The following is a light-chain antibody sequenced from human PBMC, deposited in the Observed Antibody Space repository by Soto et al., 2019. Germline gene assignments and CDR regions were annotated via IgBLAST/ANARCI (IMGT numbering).Light chain of an antibody. J-gene: IGLJ1*01. CDR3: QSYDNSLSGYV. Sequence: QSVLTQPPSVSGAPGQRVTISCTGSSSNIGADFDEHWYQQLPGAAPRLLIYSNNNRPSGVPDRFSGSKSGASASLVITGLQAEDEADYYCQSYDNSLSGYVFGTGTKLTVL. CDR1: SSNIGADFD. CDR2: SNN. V-gene: IGLV1-40*01.